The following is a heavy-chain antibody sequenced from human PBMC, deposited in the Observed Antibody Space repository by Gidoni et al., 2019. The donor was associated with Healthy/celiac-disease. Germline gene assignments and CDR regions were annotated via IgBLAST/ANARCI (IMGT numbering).Heavy chain of an antibody. CDR2: ISYDGSNK. V-gene: IGHV3-30*18. CDR3: AKWVDEYYFDY. Sequence: QVQLVESGGGVVQPGRSLRLSCAASGFTFSSYGMHWVRQAPGKGLEWVAVISYDGSNKYCADSVKGRFTISRDNSKNTLYLQMNSLRAEDTAVYYCAKWVDEYYFDYWGQGTLVTVSS. CDR1: GFTFSSYG. J-gene: IGHJ4*02.